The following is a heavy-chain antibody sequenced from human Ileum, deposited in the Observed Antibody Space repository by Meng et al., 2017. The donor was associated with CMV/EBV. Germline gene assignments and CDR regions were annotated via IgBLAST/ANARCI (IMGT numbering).Heavy chain of an antibody. V-gene: IGHV4-4*07. CDR1: GGSTSDYH. D-gene: IGHD3-10*01. Sequence: QPQESGPGLVKPSETLAVTCSVSGGSTSDYHWTWIRKSAGKGLQWLGRLRTSGTIDHNPSFKSRVTLSIDTSKNQFSLKLTSVTAADTAVYYCGRAGARGVPVDIWGQGTLVTVSS. CDR2: LRTSGTI. J-gene: IGHJ4*02. CDR3: GRAGARGVPVDI.